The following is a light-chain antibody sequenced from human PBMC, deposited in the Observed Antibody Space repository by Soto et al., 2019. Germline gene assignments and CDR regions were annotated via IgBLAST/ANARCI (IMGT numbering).Light chain of an antibody. V-gene: IGLV2-23*01. J-gene: IGLJ3*02. Sequence: QCALTQPASVSGSLGQSITISCSGISGDGGNYNFVSWYQQHPGKAPKLMIYEGSKRPSGVFNRFSGSKSGNTASLTISGLQAEDEADYYCSSYAGRSTWVFGGGTKLTVL. CDR1: SGDGGNYNF. CDR3: SSYAGRSTWV. CDR2: EGS.